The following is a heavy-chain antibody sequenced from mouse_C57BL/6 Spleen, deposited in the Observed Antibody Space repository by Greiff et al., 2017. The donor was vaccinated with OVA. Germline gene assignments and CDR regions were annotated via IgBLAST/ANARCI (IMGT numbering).Heavy chain of an antibody. D-gene: IGHD4-1*01. J-gene: IGHJ2*01. CDR3: ARSANWV. Sequence: VQLQQSGPELVKPGASVKISCKASGYTFTDYYMNWVKQSHGKSLEWIGDINPNNGGTSYNQKFKGKATLTVDKSSSTAYMELRSLTSEDSAVYYCARSANWVWGQGTTLTVSS. CDR1: GYTFTDYY. CDR2: INPNNGGT. V-gene: IGHV1-26*01.